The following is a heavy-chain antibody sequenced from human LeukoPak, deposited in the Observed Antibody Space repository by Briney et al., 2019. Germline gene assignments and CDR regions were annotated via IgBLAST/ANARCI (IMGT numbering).Heavy chain of an antibody. D-gene: IGHD2-15*01. CDR3: ARRLLGYCSGGSCYSGYFQH. V-gene: IGHV4-30-4*07. Sequence: SETLSLTCTVSGGSITSVSYSWTWIRQPPWKGLEWLGYIYSSGSAYYNPPLKSRVTISVDTSKNQFSLKLSSVTAADTAVYYCARRLLGYCSGGSCYSGYFQHWGQGTLVTVSS. CDR1: GGSITSVSYS. CDR2: IYSSGSA. J-gene: IGHJ1*01.